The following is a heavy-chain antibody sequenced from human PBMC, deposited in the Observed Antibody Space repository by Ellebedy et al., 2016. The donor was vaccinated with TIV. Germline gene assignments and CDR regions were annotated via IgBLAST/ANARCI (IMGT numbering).Heavy chain of an antibody. CDR1: GFTFSSYA. CDR2: ISYDGSNK. CDR3: ARILSMITFGGVIDTGDY. J-gene: IGHJ4*02. V-gene: IGHV3-30-3*01. Sequence: GESLKISXAASGFTFSSYAMHWVRQAPGKGLEWVAVISYDGSNKYYADSVKGRFTISRDNSKNTLYLQMNSLRAEDTAVYYCARILSMITFGGVIDTGDYWGQGTLVTVSS. D-gene: IGHD3-16*02.